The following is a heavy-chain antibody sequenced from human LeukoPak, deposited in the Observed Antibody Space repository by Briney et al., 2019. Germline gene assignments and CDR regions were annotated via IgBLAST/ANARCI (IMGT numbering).Heavy chain of an antibody. Sequence: ASAKVSCKASGYTFTNYDINWVRQATGQGLEWMGWMHPNSGNTGYAQKFQGRVTMTRNTSISTAYMELSSLRSEDTAVYYCTRTGLVTTAFDPWGQGTLVTVSS. J-gene: IGHJ5*02. CDR2: MHPNSGNT. CDR1: GYTFTNYD. D-gene: IGHD4-11*01. CDR3: TRTGLVTTAFDP. V-gene: IGHV1-8*01.